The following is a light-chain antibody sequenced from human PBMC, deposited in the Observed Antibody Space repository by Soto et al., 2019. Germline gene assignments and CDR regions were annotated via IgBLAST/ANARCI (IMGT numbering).Light chain of an antibody. CDR3: SSFTSTSTLYV. CDR2: EVS. Sequence: QSALTQPASVSGSPGQSITISCTGTSSDVGGYKYVSWYQQYPGKAPKLMIYEVSSRPSGVSNRFSGSKSGNTASLTISGLQAEGEADYYCSSFTSTSTLYVFGSGTKV. CDR1: SSDVGGYKY. V-gene: IGLV2-14*01. J-gene: IGLJ1*01.